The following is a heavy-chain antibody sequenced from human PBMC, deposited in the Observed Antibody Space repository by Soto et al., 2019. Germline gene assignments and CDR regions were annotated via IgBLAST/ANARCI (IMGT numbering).Heavy chain of an antibody. V-gene: IGHV1-69*13. Sequence: ASVDVYCKASRGTFISYAISWVRQAPGQGLELMVGIIPIFGTANYSQKFQVIVTITADESTSTAYMELRSLRSEDTAVYYCARGTQRYGMDVWGQGTTVTVS. CDR2: IIPIFGTA. CDR3: ARGTQRYGMDV. D-gene: IGHD6-25*01. J-gene: IGHJ6*02. CDR1: RGTFISYA.